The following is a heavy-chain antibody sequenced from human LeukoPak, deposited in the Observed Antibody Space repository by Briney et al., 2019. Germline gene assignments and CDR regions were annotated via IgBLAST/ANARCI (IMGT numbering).Heavy chain of an antibody. V-gene: IGHV3-23*01. J-gene: IGHJ4*02. CDR3: AKGYSSSGYDY. CDR1: GFTFSSYA. CDR2: ISGTGGTT. Sequence: GGSLRLSCAASGFTFSSYAMSWVRQTPGKGLEWVSGISGTGGTTYYADSVKGRFTISRDNSKNTLYLQMNSLRAEDTAVYYCAKGYSSSGYDYWGQGTLVTVSS. D-gene: IGHD6-13*01.